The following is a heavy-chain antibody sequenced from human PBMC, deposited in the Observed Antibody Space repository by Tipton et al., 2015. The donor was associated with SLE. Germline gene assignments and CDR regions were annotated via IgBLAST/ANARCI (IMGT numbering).Heavy chain of an antibody. CDR1: GGSISSGGYY. CDR2: IYYSGNT. V-gene: IGHV4-31*03. J-gene: IGHJ6*04. CDR3: ARATDWNLSPDV. D-gene: IGHD1-7*01. Sequence: LRLSCPVSGGSISSGGYYWTWIRQLPGKGMGWIGYIYYSGNTYYNPSLGSRLTISVDTSKDQFSLRLTSVTAADTAVYYCARATDWNLSPDVWGKGTTVIFSS.